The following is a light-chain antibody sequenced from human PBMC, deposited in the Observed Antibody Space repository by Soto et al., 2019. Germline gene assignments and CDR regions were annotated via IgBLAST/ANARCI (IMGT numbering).Light chain of an antibody. V-gene: IGKV3-15*01. J-gene: IGKJ1*01. CDR3: QQYGDRPRT. CDR1: QSVRSN. CDR2: GAS. Sequence: EIVMTQSPATLSVSPGDRATLSCRANQSVRSNLAWYHQRPGQAPRLLIYGASTRAAGVPARFSGSGSGTEFTLTISSLESEDFAVYFCQQYGDRPRTFGQGTKVDIK.